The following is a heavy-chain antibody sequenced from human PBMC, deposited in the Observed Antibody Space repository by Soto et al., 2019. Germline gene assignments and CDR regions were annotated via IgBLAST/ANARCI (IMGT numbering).Heavy chain of an antibody. J-gene: IGHJ6*02. CDR1: GGSISNVGYY. V-gene: IGHV4-31*03. CDR3: ARDLMTTVTPYYYYYGMDV. D-gene: IGHD4-17*01. CDR2: MYYSGST. Sequence: PSETLSLTCTVPGGSISNVGYYWSWIRQNPGKGLEWIGYMYYSGSTYYNPSLKSRVTISVDTSKNQFSLKLSSVTAADTAVYYCARDLMTTVTPYYYYYGMDVWGQGTTVTVSS.